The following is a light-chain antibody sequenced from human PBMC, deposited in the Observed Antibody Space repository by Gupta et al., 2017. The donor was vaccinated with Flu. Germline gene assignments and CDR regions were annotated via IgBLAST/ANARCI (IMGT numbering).Light chain of an antibody. V-gene: IGLV3-10*01. CDR3: YSTDTSGNHRV. Sequence: SYELTQPPSVSVSPGQTARITCSGDALPKKYAYWYQQKSGQAPVLIIYEDRKRPSGIPERSSGSSSGTMATLTISGAQVEDEADYYCYSTDTSGNHRVFGGGTNLTVL. J-gene: IGLJ3*02. CDR2: EDR. CDR1: ALPKKY.